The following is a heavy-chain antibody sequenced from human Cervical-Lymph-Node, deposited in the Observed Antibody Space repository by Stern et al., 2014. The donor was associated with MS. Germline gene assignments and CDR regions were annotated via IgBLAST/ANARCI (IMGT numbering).Heavy chain of an antibody. D-gene: IGHD2-2*01. CDR1: GYPFSSYH. CDR3: ARAVRNQLLSEY. V-gene: IGHV1-8*01. CDR2: MNPYSGNT. Sequence: VQLVESGAEVKKPGASVKVSCKASGYPFSSYHITWVRQASGHGLEWMGWMNPYSGNTGYAQKFKGRVSMTSYPSISTVYMELTSLTSDDTAVYFCARAVRNQLLSEYWGQGTLVTVSS. J-gene: IGHJ4*02.